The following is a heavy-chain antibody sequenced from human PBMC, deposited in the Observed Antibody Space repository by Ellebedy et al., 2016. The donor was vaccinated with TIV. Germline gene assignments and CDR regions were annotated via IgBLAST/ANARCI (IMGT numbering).Heavy chain of an antibody. CDR1: GYTFTTYA. Sequence: ASVKVSCKASGYTFTTYALHWVRQAPGQRLEWMGRINAGNGNTKYSQKFQGRVTITRDTSASTAFMELRSLRADDTAIYYCARVSGSYYKSTSGAYFDYWGQGTLVTVSS. V-gene: IGHV1-3*01. CDR2: INAGNGNT. J-gene: IGHJ4*02. CDR3: ARVSGSYYKSTSGAYFDY. D-gene: IGHD1-26*01.